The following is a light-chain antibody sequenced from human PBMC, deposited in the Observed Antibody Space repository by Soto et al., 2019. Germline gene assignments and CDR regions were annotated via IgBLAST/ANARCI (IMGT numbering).Light chain of an antibody. CDR2: KAS. Sequence: DILMTQSPSTLSASLGDRVTITCRASQSISSWLAWFQQKPGKAPKLLIYKASTLERGVPSRFSGSGSGTEFTLTISSLQPDDFATYYCQQYNSMGTFGQGTKVEIK. J-gene: IGKJ1*01. CDR3: QQYNSMGT. CDR1: QSISSW. V-gene: IGKV1-5*03.